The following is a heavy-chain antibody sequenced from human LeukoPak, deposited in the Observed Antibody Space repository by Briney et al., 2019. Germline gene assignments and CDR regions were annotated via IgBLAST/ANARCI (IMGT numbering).Heavy chain of an antibody. Sequence: GASVKVSCKASGYTFTSYGISWVRQAPGQGLEWMGWISAYNGNTNYAQKLQGRVTMTTDTSTSTAYMELRSLRSDDTAVYYCARGHSGSYYGYYYGMDVWGQGTTVTVSS. D-gene: IGHD1-26*01. CDR3: ARGHSGSYYGYYYGMDV. CDR1: GYTFTSYG. V-gene: IGHV1-18*01. J-gene: IGHJ6*02. CDR2: ISAYNGNT.